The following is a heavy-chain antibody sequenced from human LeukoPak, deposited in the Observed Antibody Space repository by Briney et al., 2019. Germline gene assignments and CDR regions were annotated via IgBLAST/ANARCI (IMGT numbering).Heavy chain of an antibody. D-gene: IGHD4-11*01. V-gene: IGHV3-30*18. J-gene: IGHJ4*02. CDR1: GFTFSSYG. Sequence: GRSLRLSCAASGFTFSSYGMHWVRQAPGKGLEWVAVISYDGSNKYYADSVKGRFTISRDNSKNTLYLQMNSLRAEDTAVYYCAKLHGPFDYWAREPWSPSPQ. CDR3: AKLHGPFDY. CDR2: ISYDGSNK.